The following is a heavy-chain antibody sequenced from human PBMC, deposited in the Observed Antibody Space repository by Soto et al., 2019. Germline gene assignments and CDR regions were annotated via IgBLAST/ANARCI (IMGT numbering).Heavy chain of an antibody. V-gene: IGHV4-34*01. CDR1: GGSFSGYY. CDR3: ARGSHLYVWGCYGPGNNDAFDI. J-gene: IGHJ3*02. CDR2: INHSGST. D-gene: IGHD3-16*01. Sequence: QVQLQQWGAGLLKPSETLSLTCAVYGGSFSGYYWSWIRQPPGKGLEWIGEINHSGSTNYNPSLKSRVTISVDTSKNHFSLKLSSVTAEDTAVYYCARGSHLYVWGCYGPGNNDAFDIWGQGTMVTVSS.